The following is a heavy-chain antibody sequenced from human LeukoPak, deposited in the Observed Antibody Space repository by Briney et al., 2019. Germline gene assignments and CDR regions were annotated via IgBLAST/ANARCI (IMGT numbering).Heavy chain of an antibody. J-gene: IGHJ5*02. V-gene: IGHV7-4-1*02. D-gene: IGHD6-19*01. CDR2: INTNTGNP. CDR1: GYTFTSYD. Sequence: ASVTVSCKASGYTFTSYDINWVRQATGQGLEWMGWINTNTGNPTYAQGFTGRFVFSLDTSVSTAYLQISSLKAEDTAVYYCARGSSSGWYDPWGQGTLVTVSS. CDR3: ARGSSSGWYDP.